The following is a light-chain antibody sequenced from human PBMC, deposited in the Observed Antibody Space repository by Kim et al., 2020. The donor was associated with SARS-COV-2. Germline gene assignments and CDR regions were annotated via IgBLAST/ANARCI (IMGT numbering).Light chain of an antibody. Sequence: GKTVTLSCPRSSGSIASNYVQWYQQRPGSAPTTVIYEDNQRPSGVPDRFSGSIDSSSNSASLTISGLKTEDEADYYCQSYDSSKILFGGGTQLTVL. J-gene: IGLJ3*02. CDR2: EDN. CDR3: QSYDSSKIL. CDR1: SGSIASNY. V-gene: IGLV6-57*03.